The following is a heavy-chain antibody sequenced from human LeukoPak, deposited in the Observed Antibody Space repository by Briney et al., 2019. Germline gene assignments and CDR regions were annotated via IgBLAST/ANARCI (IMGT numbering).Heavy chain of an antibody. CDR1: GYTFTSYY. CDR2: INPSGGST. V-gene: IGHV1-46*03. CDR3: ARGSLFYDSSGYYPDAFDI. J-gene: IGHJ3*02. Sequence: ASVKVSCKASGYTFTSYYMHWVRQAPGQGLEWMGIINPSGGSTSYAQKFQGRVTMTRDTATSTVYMELSSLRSEDTAVNYCARGSLFYDSSGYYPDAFDIWGQGTMVTVSS. D-gene: IGHD3-22*01.